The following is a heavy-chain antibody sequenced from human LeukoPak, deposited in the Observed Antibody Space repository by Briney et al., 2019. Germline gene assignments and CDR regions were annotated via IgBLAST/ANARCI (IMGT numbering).Heavy chain of an antibody. CDR3: ASGSALTTETQAPDY. CDR2: INHSGST. J-gene: IGHJ4*02. CDR1: GGSISSSSYY. Sequence: SETLSLTCTVSGGSISSSSYYWGWIRQPPGKGLEWIGEINHSGSTNYNPSLKSRVTISVDTSKNQFSLKLSSVTAADTAVYYCASGSALTTETQAPDYWGQGTLVTVSS. V-gene: IGHV4-39*07. D-gene: IGHD4-17*01.